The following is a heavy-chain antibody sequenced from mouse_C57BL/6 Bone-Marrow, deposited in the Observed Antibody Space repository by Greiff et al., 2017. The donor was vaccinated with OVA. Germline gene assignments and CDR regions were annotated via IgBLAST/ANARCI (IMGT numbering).Heavy chain of an antibody. CDR3: ARYHTYDGCYDDMDD. V-gene: IGHV1-81*01. CDR2: IFPRSGNT. D-gene: IGHD2-3*01. J-gene: IGHJ4*01. Sequence: VQLQQSGAELVKPGASVKLSCKASGYTFTSYGISWVKQRTGQGLEWIGEIFPRSGNTYYNEKFKGKATLTADKSSSTAYMELRSLTSEDSAIYVCARYHTYDGCYDDMDDWGKGTSVTVSS. CDR1: GYTFTSYG.